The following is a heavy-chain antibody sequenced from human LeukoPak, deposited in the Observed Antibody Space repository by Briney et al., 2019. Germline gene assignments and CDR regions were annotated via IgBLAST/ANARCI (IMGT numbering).Heavy chain of an antibody. J-gene: IGHJ4*02. V-gene: IGHV3-23*01. CDR2: ISGSGTST. D-gene: IGHD6-19*01. Sequence: PGGSLRLSCAASGFTFSSYDMSWVRQAPGKGLEWVSVISGSGTSTYYADSVKGRFTISRDNSKNTLYLQMNSLRAEDTAAYYCAKVLGQWTRALLFDYWGQGTLVTVSS. CDR3: AKVLGQWTRALLFDY. CDR1: GFTFSSYD.